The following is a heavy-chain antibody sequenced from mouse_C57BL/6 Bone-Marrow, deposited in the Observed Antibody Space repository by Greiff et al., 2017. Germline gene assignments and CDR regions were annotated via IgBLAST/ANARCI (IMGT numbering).Heavy chain of an antibody. CDR3: AGYSRRDWYFDV. Sequence: EVKVVESGGDLVKPGGSLKLSCAASGFTFSSYGMSWVRQTPDKRLEWVATISSGGSYTYYPDSVKGRFTISRDNAKNTLYLQMSSLKSEDTAMYYCAGYSRRDWYFDVWGTGTTVTVSS. CDR2: ISSGGSYT. V-gene: IGHV5-6*01. J-gene: IGHJ1*03. D-gene: IGHD1-2*01. CDR1: GFTFSSYG.